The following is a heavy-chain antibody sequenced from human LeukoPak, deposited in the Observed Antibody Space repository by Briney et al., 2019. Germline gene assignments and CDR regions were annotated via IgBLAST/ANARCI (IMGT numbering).Heavy chain of an antibody. CDR2: ISYDGSNK. J-gene: IGHJ6*02. CDR3: AREYGEQLVLYYYYYGMDV. CDR1: GFTFSSYA. D-gene: IGHD6-6*01. V-gene: IGHV3-30*04. Sequence: QTGGSLRLSCAASGFTFSSYAMHWVRQAPGKGLEWVAVISYDGSNKYYADSVKGRFTISRDNSKNTLYLQMNSLRAEDTAVYYCAREYGEQLVLYYYYYGMDVWGQGTTVTVSS.